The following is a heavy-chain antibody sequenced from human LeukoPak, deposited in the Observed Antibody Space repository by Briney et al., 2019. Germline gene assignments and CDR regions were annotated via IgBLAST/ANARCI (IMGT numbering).Heavy chain of an antibody. Sequence: SETLSLTCAVYGGSFSGYYWSWIRQPPGKGLEWIGEINHSGSTNYNPALKSRVTISVDTSKNQFALKLSSVTAADTAVYYCARGVARSSKFHFSYYFDYWGQGTLVTVSS. V-gene: IGHV4-34*01. CDR1: GGSFSGYY. D-gene: IGHD6-6*01. CDR3: ARGVARSSKFHFSYYFDY. J-gene: IGHJ4*02. CDR2: INHSGST.